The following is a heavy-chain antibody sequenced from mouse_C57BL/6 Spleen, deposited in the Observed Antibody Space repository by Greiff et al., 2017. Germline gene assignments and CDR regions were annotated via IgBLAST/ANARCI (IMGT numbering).Heavy chain of an antibody. V-gene: IGHV5-17*01. CDR2: ISSGSSTN. Sequence: EVQLVESGGGLVKPGGSLKLSCAASGFTFSDYGMHWVRQAPEKGLEWVAYISSGSSTNYYANTVKGRFTISRDNTENTLFLQMTSLRSEHTAKYYCAKETTTYDYWGQGTTLTVSS. CDR3: AKETTTYDY. CDR1: GFTFSDYG. J-gene: IGHJ2*01. D-gene: IGHD1-1*01.